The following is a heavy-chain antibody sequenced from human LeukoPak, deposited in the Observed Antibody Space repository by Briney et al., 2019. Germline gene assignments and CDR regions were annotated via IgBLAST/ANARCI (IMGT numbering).Heavy chain of an antibody. D-gene: IGHD2/OR15-2a*01. V-gene: IGHV3-23*01. CDR3: AKDSSPRQNFEDPAV. CDR1: GFTFSSYA. J-gene: IGHJ4*02. Sequence: HPGGSLRLSCAASGFTFSSYAMSWVRQAPGKGLECISGFSGSGGSTYYADSVKGRFTISRDNSKNTLYLQMNSLRAEDTAVYYCAKDSSPRQNFEDPAVWGQGTLVTVSS. CDR2: FSGSGGST.